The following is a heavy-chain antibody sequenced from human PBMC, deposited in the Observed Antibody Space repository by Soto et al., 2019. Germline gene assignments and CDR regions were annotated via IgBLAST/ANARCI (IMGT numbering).Heavy chain of an antibody. V-gene: IGHV4-59*11. CDR1: GGSMSTHF. Sequence: PSETLSLTCTVSGGSMSTHFWSWIRQPPGKRLEWIGYIYYSGTTYYNPSLKSRVTISIDTSKNQFSLKLSSVTAADTAVYYCARVPGPWGQGTLVTVSS. J-gene: IGHJ5*02. CDR2: IYYSGTT. CDR3: ARVPGP.